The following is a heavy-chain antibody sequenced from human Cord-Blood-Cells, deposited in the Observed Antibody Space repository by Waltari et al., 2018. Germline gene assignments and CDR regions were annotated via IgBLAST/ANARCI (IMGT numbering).Heavy chain of an antibody. Sequence: QVQLVQSGAEVKKPGSSVKVSCKASGGTFSSYAISWVRQAPGQGLEWMGGIIPIFGTANYAQKFQGRVTITADESTSTAYMELSSLRSEDTAVYYCARSPPVVPAAITDNWFDPWGQGTLVTVSS. CDR1: GGTFSSYA. CDR2: IIPIFGTA. CDR3: ARSPPVVPAAITDNWFDP. J-gene: IGHJ5*02. D-gene: IGHD2-2*01. V-gene: IGHV1-69*01.